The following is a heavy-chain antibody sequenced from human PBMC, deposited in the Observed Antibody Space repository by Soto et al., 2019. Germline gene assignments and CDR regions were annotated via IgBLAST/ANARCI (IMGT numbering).Heavy chain of an antibody. CDR3: AHSRGYGNSPTLDY. J-gene: IGHJ4*02. Sequence: PTVGNGTNSVTVTCTFSGFSLTTSVVGVAWIRQPPGKALEWLALIYYNDEKRYSPSLSGRLTITKDTSKNQVVLTMTNMDPVDTATYSCAHSRGYGNSPTLDYWGPGTLVNVSS. CDR1: GFSLTTSVVG. V-gene: IGHV2-5*01. CDR2: IYYNDEK. D-gene: IGHD5-18*01.